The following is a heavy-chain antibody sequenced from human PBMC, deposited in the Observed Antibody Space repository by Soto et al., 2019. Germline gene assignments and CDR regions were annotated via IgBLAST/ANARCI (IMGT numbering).Heavy chain of an antibody. CDR1: GFTFSSYG. CDR3: AKIFSSSWYGDY. V-gene: IGHV3-30*18. J-gene: IGHJ4*02. CDR2: ISYDGSNK. Sequence: GGALRLSCAASGFTFSSYGMHWVRQAPGKGLEWVAVISYDGSNKYYADSVKGRFTISRDNSKNTLYLQMNSLRAEDTAVYYCAKIFSSSWYGDYWGQGTLVTVSS. D-gene: IGHD6-13*01.